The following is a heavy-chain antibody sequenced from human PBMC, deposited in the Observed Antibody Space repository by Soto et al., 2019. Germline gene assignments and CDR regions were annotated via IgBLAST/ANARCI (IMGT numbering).Heavy chain of an antibody. CDR3: VKAGYNVYDSGSDI. Sequence: GGSLRLSCSASGFIFRSYAMHWVRQAPGKGLEHVSVISSDGADTYYVDFVKGRFTISRDNSKNTVYLQMTRLRSEDTAVYYCVKAGYNVYDSGSDIWGQGTKVTVSS. CDR2: ISSDGADT. CDR1: GFIFRSYA. J-gene: IGHJ3*02. V-gene: IGHV3-64D*06. D-gene: IGHD5-12*01.